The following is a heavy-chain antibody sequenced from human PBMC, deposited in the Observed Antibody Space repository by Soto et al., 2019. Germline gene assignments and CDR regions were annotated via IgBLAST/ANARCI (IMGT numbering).Heavy chain of an antibody. CDR2: ILYDGSNK. V-gene: IGHV3-30-3*01. CDR1: GFTFSSYA. J-gene: IGHJ4*02. CDR3: ARGLIVVAATLLDY. D-gene: IGHD2-15*01. Sequence: GGSLRLSCAASGFTFSSYAMHWVRQAPGKGLEWVAVILYDGSNKYYADSVKGRFTISRDNSKNTLYLQMNSLRAEDTAVYYCARGLIVVAATLLDYWGQGTLVTVSS.